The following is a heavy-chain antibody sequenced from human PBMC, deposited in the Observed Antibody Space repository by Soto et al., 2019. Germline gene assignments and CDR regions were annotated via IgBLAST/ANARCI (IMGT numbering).Heavy chain of an antibody. J-gene: IGHJ3*02. V-gene: IGHV1-8*01. D-gene: IGHD3-9*01. Sequence: QVQLVQSGAEVKKPGASVKVSCKASGYTFTSYDINWVRQATGQGLEWMGWMNPNSGNTGYAQKFQGRVTMTRNTSISTAYMELSSLRSEDTAVYYCAGDGRLVIITGNAFDIWGQGTMVTVSS. CDR2: MNPNSGNT. CDR3: AGDGRLVIITGNAFDI. CDR1: GYTFTSYD.